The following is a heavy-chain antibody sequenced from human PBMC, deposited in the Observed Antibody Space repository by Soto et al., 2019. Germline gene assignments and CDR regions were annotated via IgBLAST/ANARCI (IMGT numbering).Heavy chain of an antibody. CDR2: THYSGTS. Sequence: QVQLQESGPGLVKPSQTLSLTCSVSVASVGLGGHYWSWIRQHPGKGPEWIGYTHYSGTSYYNPSLKSRVTISSDTSKNQFSLRMTSVTAADTAIYYCASQRGFGVNSYFDSWGQVTLVTVSS. V-gene: IGHV4-31*03. D-gene: IGHD3-3*01. CDR1: VASVGLGGHY. CDR3: ASQRGFGVNSYFDS. J-gene: IGHJ4*02.